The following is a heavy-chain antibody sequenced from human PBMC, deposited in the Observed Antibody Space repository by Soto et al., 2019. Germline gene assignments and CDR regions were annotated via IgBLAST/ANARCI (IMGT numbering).Heavy chain of an antibody. V-gene: IGHV1-69*01. CDR2: IVPVLGTS. CDR3: ARDSPGGGYYYGMDV. D-gene: IGHD3-16*01. CDR1: GGSFSSYA. J-gene: IGHJ6*02. Sequence: QGQLEQSGAEVRKPGSSVKVSCKASGGSFSSYALSWVRQAPGQGLEWMGGIVPVLGTSHSAQKFQGRVTFSTDDSTTTAYMELSSLRSEDTAVYYCARDSPGGGYYYGMDVWGQGTTVTVSS.